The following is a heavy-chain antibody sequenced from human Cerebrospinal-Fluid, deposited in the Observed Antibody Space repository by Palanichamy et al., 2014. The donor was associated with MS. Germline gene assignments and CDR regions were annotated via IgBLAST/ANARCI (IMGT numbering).Heavy chain of an antibody. V-gene: IGHV4-59*08. CDR3: ARASFRYSSISD. CDR1: GGSMSSFY. CDR2: IFYTGNT. Sequence: QVQLQESGPGLVKPSETLSLTCTVSGGSMSSFYWTWIRQPPGKGLEWIGHIFYTGNTNYNPSLKSRVAMSIDTSKNQFSLKVRSVTAADTAVYYCARASFRYSSISDWGQGILVTVSA. J-gene: IGHJ4*02. D-gene: IGHD5-18*01.